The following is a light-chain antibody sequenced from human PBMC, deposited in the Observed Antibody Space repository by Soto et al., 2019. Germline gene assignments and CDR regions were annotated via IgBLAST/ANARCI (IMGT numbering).Light chain of an antibody. Sequence: PGESATLSCRASQSVSSDLAWYQHKPGQAPRLLIYGASNRATGIPARFSGSGSGTDYTLTISSLEAEDFAVYYCQHRDNWSYIFGQGTKVDIK. J-gene: IGKJ2*01. V-gene: IGKV3-11*01. CDR2: GAS. CDR1: QSVSSD. CDR3: QHRDNWSYI.